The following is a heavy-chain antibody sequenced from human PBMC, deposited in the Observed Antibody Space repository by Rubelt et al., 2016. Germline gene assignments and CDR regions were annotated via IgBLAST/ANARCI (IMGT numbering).Heavy chain of an antibody. CDR1: GFTFSSYW. Sequence: EVQLVESGGGLIQPGGSLRLSCAASGFTFSSYWMHWVRQAPGKGLEWVSRLNTGGTTISYADSVKGRFTISRENSKKTLYLQRNSLGAEDTAVYYCAREAGSGFDPWGQGTLVTVSS. J-gene: IGHJ5*02. V-gene: IGHV3-74*01. CDR2: LNTGGTTI. D-gene: IGHD3-10*01. CDR3: AREAGSGFDP.